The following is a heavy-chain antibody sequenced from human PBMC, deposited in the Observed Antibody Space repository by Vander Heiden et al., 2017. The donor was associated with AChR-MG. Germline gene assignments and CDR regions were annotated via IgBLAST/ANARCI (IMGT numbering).Heavy chain of an antibody. D-gene: IGHD1-7*01. V-gene: IGHV5-51*01. J-gene: IGHJ5*02. Sequence: EVQLVQSGAEVNKPGESLKISCKGSGYSFTSYWIGWVRQMPGKGLEWMGIIYPGDSDTRYSPSFQGQVTISADKSISTAYLQWSSLKASDTAMYYCARHTYNWNYGLAFDPWGQGTLVTVSS. CDR3: ARHTYNWNYGLAFDP. CDR1: GYSFTSYW. CDR2: IYPGDSDT.